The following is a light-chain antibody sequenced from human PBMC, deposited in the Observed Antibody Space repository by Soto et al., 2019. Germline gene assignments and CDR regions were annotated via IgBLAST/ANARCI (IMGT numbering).Light chain of an antibody. CDR2: KVS. CDR3: QQYISDPWT. J-gene: IGKJ1*01. CDR1: QSVGSW. V-gene: IGKV1-5*03. Sequence: DIQMTQSPSTLSASVGDRVTITCRASQSVGSWLAWFQQKAGNAPKVLIYKVSSLEGGVPSRFSGSGSGTEFTLTISSLQPDDFATYYCQQYISDPWTFGQGTRVEIK.